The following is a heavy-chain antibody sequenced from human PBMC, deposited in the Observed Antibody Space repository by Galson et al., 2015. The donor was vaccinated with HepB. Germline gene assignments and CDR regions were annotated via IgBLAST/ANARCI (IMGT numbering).Heavy chain of an antibody. D-gene: IGHD3-10*01. V-gene: IGHV3-21*01. CDR1: GFTFSSYS. CDR3: ARDRPQLLWFGDHPPVVDY. J-gene: IGHJ4*02. CDR2: FSSGSSDI. Sequence: SLRLSCAASGFTFSSYSMNWVRQAPGKGLEWVSSFSSGSSDIYYAGSVKGRFTISRDNAKNSLYLQMNSLRADDTAVYYCARDRPQLLWFGDHPPVVDYWGQGTLVTVSS.